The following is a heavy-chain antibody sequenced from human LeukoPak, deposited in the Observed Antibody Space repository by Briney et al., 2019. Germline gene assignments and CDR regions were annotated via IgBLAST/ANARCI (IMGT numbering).Heavy chain of an antibody. J-gene: IGHJ4*02. CDR1: GFTFSSYD. CDR3: AKGSYYYDSSGYLDY. CDR2: ISGSGGST. D-gene: IGHD3-22*01. Sequence: PGGSLRLSCAASGFTFSSYDMSWVRQAPGKGLEWVSAISGSGGSTYYADSVKGRFTISRDNSKNTLYLQMNSLRAEDTAVYYCAKGSYYYDSSGYLDYWGQGTLVTVSS. V-gene: IGHV3-23*01.